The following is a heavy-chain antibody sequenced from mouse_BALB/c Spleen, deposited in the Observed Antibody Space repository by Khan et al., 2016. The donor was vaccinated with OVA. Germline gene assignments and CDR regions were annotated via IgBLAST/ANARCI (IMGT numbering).Heavy chain of an antibody. CDR2: ISYSGST. Sequence: VQLKQSGPGLVKPSQSLSLTCTVTGYSITTNYAWDWIRQFPGNKLEWMGYISYSGSTSYNQSLKSRISITRDTSKNQFFLQLNSVTTEDTATYYCAREEYYGYAVDYWGQGTSVTVSS. CDR3: AREEYYGYAVDY. CDR1: GYSITTNYA. V-gene: IGHV3-2*02. D-gene: IGHD1-1*01. J-gene: IGHJ4*01.